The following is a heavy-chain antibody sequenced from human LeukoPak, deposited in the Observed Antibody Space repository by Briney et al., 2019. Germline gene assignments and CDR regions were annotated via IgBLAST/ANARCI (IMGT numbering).Heavy chain of an antibody. CDR3: ARDLGSARDY. D-gene: IGHD3-16*01. J-gene: IGHJ4*02. V-gene: IGHV3-30*03. CDR1: GFTFSSSW. Sequence: GGSLRLSCAASGFTFSSSWMHWVRQAPGKGLEWVAVISYDGSNKYYAASVKGRFTISRDNSKNTLYLQMNSLRAEDTAVYYCARDLGSARDYWGQGTLVTVSS. CDR2: ISYDGSNK.